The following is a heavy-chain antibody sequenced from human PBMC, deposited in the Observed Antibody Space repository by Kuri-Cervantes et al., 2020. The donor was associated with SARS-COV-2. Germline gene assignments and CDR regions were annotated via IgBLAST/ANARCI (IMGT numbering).Heavy chain of an antibody. V-gene: IGHV4-34*01. D-gene: IGHD3-10*01. CDR1: GGSLSTKF. Sequence: SQTLSLTCAVNGGSLSTKFWSWIRQPPGEGLEWIGELEQSGDTNYSPSLKSRVTMTLDTAKTKVSLTLRSVTAADTAVYYCARVVRNYYGSGEPLDYWGQGTLVTVSS. CDR3: ARVVRNYYGSGEPLDY. CDR2: LEQSGDT. J-gene: IGHJ4*02.